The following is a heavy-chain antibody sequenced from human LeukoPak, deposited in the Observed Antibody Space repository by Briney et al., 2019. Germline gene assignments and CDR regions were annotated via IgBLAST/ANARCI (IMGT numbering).Heavy chain of an antibody. CDR3: ARSSSSDDAFDI. V-gene: IGHV4-38-2*01. CDR1: GFTFSSYG. Sequence: GSLRLSCAASGFTFSSYGMSWVRQPPGKGLEWIGSIYYSGSTYYNPSLKSRVTISVDTSKNQFSLKLSSVTAADTAVYYCARSSSSDDAFDIWGQGTMVTVSS. J-gene: IGHJ3*02. CDR2: IYYSGST. D-gene: IGHD6-6*01.